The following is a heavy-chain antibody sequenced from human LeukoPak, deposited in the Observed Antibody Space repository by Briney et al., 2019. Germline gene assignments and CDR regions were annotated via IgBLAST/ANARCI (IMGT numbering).Heavy chain of an antibody. CDR2: ISGSGGST. Sequence: GGSLRLSCAASGFTFSSYAMSWVRQAPGKGLEWVSAISGSGGSTYYADSVKGRFTISRDNSKNTLYLQMNSLRAEDTAVYYCAYPLVPAAIPYYYYGMDVWGQGTTVTVSS. CDR3: AYPLVPAAIPYYYYGMDV. D-gene: IGHD2-2*02. J-gene: IGHJ6*02. V-gene: IGHV3-23*01. CDR1: GFTFSSYA.